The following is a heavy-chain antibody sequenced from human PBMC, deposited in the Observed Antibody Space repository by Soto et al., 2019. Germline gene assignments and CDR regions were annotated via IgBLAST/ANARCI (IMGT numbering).Heavy chain of an antibody. D-gene: IGHD3-10*01. CDR3: ARCMGFDGSGYAFFDS. J-gene: IGHJ4*02. V-gene: IGHV3-21*01. Sequence: EVQLVESGGGLVKPGGSLRLSCAASGFTFSGHTINWVRQAPGKGLEWVSSVSRSSSHIYYADSVKGRFTVSRDNAEKSLYQQMNSLRAEDTASYYCARCMGFDGSGYAFFDSWGQGTLVTVSS. CDR1: GFTFSGHT. CDR2: VSRSSSHI.